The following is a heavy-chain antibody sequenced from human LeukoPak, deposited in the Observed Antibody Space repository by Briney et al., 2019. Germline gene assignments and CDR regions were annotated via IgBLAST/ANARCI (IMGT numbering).Heavy chain of an antibody. V-gene: IGHV3-53*01. Sequence: GGSLRLSCAASGFTVSSNYMSWVRQAPGKGLEWVSVIYSGGSTYYADSVKGRFTISRDNSKNTLYLQMNNLRAEDTAVYYCARDPPTVGLDYWGQGTLVTVSS. D-gene: IGHD4-23*01. CDR2: IYSGGST. J-gene: IGHJ4*02. CDR1: GFTVSSNY. CDR3: ARDPPTVGLDY.